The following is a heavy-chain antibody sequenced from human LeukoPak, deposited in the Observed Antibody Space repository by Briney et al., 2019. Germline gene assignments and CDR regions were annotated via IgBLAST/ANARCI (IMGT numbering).Heavy chain of an antibody. V-gene: IGHV3-48*04. CDR2: ITSSGRAI. CDR1: GFTFSSYG. D-gene: IGHD6-19*01. Sequence: PGGSLRLSCAASGFTFSSYGMHWVRQAPGKGLEWVSYITSSGRAIYYADSVKGRFTISRDNAKNSLYLQMNSLRAEDRAVYYCARVIAVAVPYFDYWGQGTLVTVSS. CDR3: ARVIAVAVPYFDY. J-gene: IGHJ4*02.